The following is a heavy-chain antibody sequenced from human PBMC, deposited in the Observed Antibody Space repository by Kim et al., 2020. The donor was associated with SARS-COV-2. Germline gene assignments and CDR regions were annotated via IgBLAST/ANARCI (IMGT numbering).Heavy chain of an antibody. CDR3: ALRTGYNYRRAFDI. J-gene: IGHJ3*02. Sequence: SETLSLTCAVYGGSSSGYYWSWIRQPPGKGLEWIGEINHSGSTNYNPSLKSRVTISVDTSKNQFSLKLSSVTAADTAVYYCALRTGYNYRRAFDIWGQGT. CDR1: GGSSSGYY. CDR2: INHSGST. V-gene: IGHV4-34*01. D-gene: IGHD5-12*01.